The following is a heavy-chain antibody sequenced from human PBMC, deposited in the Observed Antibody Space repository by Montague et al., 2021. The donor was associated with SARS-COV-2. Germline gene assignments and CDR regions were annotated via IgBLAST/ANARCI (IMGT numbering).Heavy chain of an antibody. Sequence: TLSLTCTVSGGSISSSTYYWSWVRQPAGKGLEWIGRADNSGITSYNPSLGSRMTISVDTSANQFSLNVRSVTAADTAVYCCASEVAIGWLSYLGNWGQGTLVAASS. J-gene: IGHJ4*02. CDR2: ADNSGIT. D-gene: IGHD3-22*01. V-gene: IGHV4-61*02. CDR1: GGSISSSTYY. CDR3: ASEVAIGWLSYLGN.